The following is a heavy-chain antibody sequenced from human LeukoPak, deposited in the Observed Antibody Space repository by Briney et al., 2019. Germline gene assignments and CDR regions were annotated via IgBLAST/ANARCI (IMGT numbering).Heavy chain of an antibody. Sequence: SETLSLTCTVSGGSISSYYWNWIRQPPGKGLEWIGYIYYSGSTNYNPSLKSRVTISVDTSKNQFSLKLSSVTAADTAVYYCARGSRGSGSYYNWGQGTLVTVSS. CDR2: IYYSGST. D-gene: IGHD3-10*01. CDR3: ARGSRGSGSYYN. V-gene: IGHV4-59*01. CDR1: GGSISSYY. J-gene: IGHJ4*02.